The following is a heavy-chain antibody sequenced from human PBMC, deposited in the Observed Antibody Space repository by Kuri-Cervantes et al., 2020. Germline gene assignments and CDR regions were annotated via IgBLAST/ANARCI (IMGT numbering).Heavy chain of an antibody. CDR3: ARTSAAADYYYYYYGMDV. CDR2: IWYDGSNK. V-gene: IGHV3-33*01. Sequence: GESLKISCAASGFTFSSYGMHWVRQAPGKGLEWVAVIWYDGSNKYYADSVKGRFTISRDNSKNTLYLQMNSLRAEDTAVYYCARTSAAADYYYYYYGMDVWGQGTTVTVSS. J-gene: IGHJ6*02. D-gene: IGHD6-13*01. CDR1: GFTFSSYG.